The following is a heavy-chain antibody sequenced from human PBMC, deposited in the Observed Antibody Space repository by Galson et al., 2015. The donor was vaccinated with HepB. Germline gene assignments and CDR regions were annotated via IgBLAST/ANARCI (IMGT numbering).Heavy chain of an antibody. J-gene: IGHJ4*02. CDR3: ARVHPVGATTFDY. CDR1: GGTFSSYA. D-gene: IGHD1-26*01. V-gene: IGHV1-69*13. Sequence: SVKVSCKASGGTFSSYAISWVRQAPGQGLEWMGGIIPIFGTANYAQKFQGRVTITADESTSTAYMELSSLRSEDTAVYYCARVHPVGATTFDYWGQGTLVTVSS. CDR2: IIPIFGTA.